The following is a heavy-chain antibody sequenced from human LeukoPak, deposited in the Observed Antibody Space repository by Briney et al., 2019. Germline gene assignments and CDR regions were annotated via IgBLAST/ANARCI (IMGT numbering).Heavy chain of an antibody. CDR2: IKSKTDGGKT. Sequence: GGSLRLSCAASGFTFSSYAMSWVRQAPGKGLEWVGRIKSKTDGGKTDYAAPVKGRFTISRDDSKNTLYLQMNSLKTEDTAVYYCTTDPNPYYYDSSGYPGGAFDYWGQGTLVTVSS. J-gene: IGHJ4*02. V-gene: IGHV3-15*01. CDR1: GFTFSSYA. CDR3: TTDPNPYYYDSSGYPGGAFDY. D-gene: IGHD3-22*01.